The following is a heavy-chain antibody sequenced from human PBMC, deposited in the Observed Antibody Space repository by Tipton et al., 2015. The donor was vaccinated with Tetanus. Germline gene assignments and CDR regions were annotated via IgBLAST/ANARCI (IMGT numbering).Heavy chain of an antibody. Sequence: QLVQSGAEVKKPGASVKVSCKASGYTFTTYGISWVRQAPGQGLEWMGWISAYTGNTNYAQKFQGRVTMTTDTSATTAYMELRNLRSDDTAVYYCARDPASRGWFDPWGQGTLVSVSS. CDR1: GYTFTTYG. CDR3: ARDPASRGWFDP. J-gene: IGHJ5*02. V-gene: IGHV1-18*01. CDR2: ISAYTGNT.